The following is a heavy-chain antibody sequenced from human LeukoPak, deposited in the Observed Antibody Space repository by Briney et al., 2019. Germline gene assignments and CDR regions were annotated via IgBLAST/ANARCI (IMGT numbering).Heavy chain of an antibody. CDR3: ARVIKDTAMAHGGNYFDY. D-gene: IGHD5-18*01. Sequence: GSSVKVSCKASGGTFSSYAISWVRQAPGQGLEWMGRIIPILGIANYAQKFQGRVTITADKSTSTAYMELSSLRSEDTAVYYCARVIKDTAMAHGGNYFDYWGQGTLVTVSS. CDR2: IIPILGIA. V-gene: IGHV1-69*04. CDR1: GGTFSSYA. J-gene: IGHJ4*02.